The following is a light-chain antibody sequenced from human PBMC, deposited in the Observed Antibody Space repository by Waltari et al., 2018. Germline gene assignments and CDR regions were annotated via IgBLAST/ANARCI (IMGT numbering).Light chain of an antibody. V-gene: IGKV3-20*01. Sequence: EIVLTQSPGTLSLSPGERATLSCRARQSVRGTLDRDQQKPGQPPRLLIYAASTRATGIPDRFSGSGSGTDFSLTISRLEPEDFAVYYCQHYVSLPVTYGQGTKVEIK. CDR1: QSVRGT. J-gene: IGKJ1*01. CDR2: AAS. CDR3: QHYVSLPVT.